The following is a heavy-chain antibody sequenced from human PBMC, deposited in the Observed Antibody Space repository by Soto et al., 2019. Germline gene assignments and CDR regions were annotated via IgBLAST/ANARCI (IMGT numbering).Heavy chain of an antibody. Sequence: SGGSLRLSCAASGFTFDDYAMHWVRQAPGKGLEWVSGISWNSGSIGYADSVKGRFTISRDNAKNSLYLQMNSLRAEDTALYYCAKGLSSGYYLNAVFDYWGQGTLVTVSS. D-gene: IGHD3-22*01. CDR2: ISWNSGSI. V-gene: IGHV3-9*01. CDR1: GFTFDDYA. J-gene: IGHJ4*02. CDR3: AKGLSSGYYLNAVFDY.